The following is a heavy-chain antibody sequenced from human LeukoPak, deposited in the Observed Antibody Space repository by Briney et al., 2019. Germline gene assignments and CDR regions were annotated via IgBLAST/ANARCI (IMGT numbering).Heavy chain of an antibody. CDR2: IYTSGST. V-gene: IGHV4-4*07. D-gene: IGHD6-13*01. J-gene: IGHJ5*02. CDR3: ARSPLYSSSWYVSWFDP. CDR1: GGSISSYY. Sequence: SETLSLTCTVSGGSISSYYWSWIRQPAGKGLEWIGRIYTSGSTNYNPSLKSRVTMSVDTSKNQFSLKLSSVTAADTAVYYCARSPLYSSSWYVSWFDPWGQGTLVTVSS.